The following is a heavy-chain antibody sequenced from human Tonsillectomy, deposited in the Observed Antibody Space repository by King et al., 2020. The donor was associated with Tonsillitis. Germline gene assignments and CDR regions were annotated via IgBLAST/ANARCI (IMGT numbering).Heavy chain of an antibody. CDR2: ISSSGSTI. Sequence: VQLVESGGGLVQPGGSLRLSCAASGFTFSSYEMNWVRQAPGKGLEWVSYISSSGSTIYYADSVKGRFTISRDNAKNSLYLQMNSLRAEDTAVYYCARTSKDIVVVVAAKGYNWFDPWGQGTLVTVSS. J-gene: IGHJ5*02. D-gene: IGHD2-15*01. V-gene: IGHV3-48*03. CDR1: GFTFSSYE. CDR3: ARTSKDIVVVVAAKGYNWFDP.